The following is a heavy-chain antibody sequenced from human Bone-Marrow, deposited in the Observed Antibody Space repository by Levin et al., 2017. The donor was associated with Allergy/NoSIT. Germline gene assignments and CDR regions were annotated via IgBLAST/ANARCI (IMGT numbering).Heavy chain of an antibody. J-gene: IGHJ4*02. V-gene: IGHV1-2*06. D-gene: IGHD2-21*02. CDR2: IHPNSGGT. Sequence: ASVKVSCKASGYPFTGYYLHWVRQAPGQGLEWMGRIHPNSGGTDSAQKFQGRVSMTRDTSINTAYMELSNLHSDDTAVYYCTRTWSTAGFTPDFDYWGQGTLVTVSS. CDR3: TRTWSTAGFTPDFDY. CDR1: GYPFTGYY.